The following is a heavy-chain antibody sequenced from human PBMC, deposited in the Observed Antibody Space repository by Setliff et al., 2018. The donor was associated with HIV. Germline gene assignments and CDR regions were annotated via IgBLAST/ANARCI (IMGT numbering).Heavy chain of an antibody. J-gene: IGHJ3*02. CDR3: ASGYYYDSPNPPFDI. Sequence: ASVKVSCKASGYTFTSYGISWVRQAPGQGLEWMGWISAYNGSTNYAQKLQGRVTMTTDTSTSTAYMELRSLRSDDTAVYYCASGYYYDSPNPPFDIWGQGTMVTVSS. V-gene: IGHV1-18*01. CDR1: GYTFTSYG. CDR2: ISAYNGST. D-gene: IGHD3-22*01.